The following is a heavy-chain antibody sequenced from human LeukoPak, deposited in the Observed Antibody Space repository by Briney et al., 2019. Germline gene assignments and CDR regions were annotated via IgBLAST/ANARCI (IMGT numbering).Heavy chain of an antibody. V-gene: IGHV3-23*01. J-gene: IGHJ4*02. CDR1: GFSISNSA. CDR3: AKGAYDYIEMGYFDY. CDR2: IVASSGST. Sequence: TGGSLRLSCAASGFSISNSAMSWVRQAPGKGLEWVSLIVASSGSTFYADSVKGRFTISRDSSKNTLYLQMNGLRAEDMAVYYCAKGAYDYIEMGYFDYWGQGTLVTVSS. D-gene: IGHD5-12*01.